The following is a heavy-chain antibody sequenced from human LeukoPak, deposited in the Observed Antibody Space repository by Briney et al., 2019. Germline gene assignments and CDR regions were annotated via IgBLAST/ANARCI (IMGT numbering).Heavy chain of an antibody. V-gene: IGHV1-2*04. Sequence: ASVKVSCKASGYTFTGYYMHWVRQAPGQGLEWMGWINPKSGGKKYAQKFQGWVTMTRETSISTAYMELSRLRSDDTAVYYCARGGIVVVPADTSNWFDPWGQGTLVTVSS. CDR1: GYTFTGYY. J-gene: IGHJ5*02. D-gene: IGHD2-2*01. CDR2: INPKSGGK. CDR3: ARGGIVVVPADTSNWFDP.